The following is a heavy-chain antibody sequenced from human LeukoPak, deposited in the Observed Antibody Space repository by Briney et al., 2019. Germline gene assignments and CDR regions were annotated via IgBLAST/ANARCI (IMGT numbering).Heavy chain of an antibody. CDR1: GFTFSTYW. D-gene: IGHD1-26*01. J-gene: IGHJ4*02. CDR3: AKPSRGATNY. CDR2: IKEDGSRE. V-gene: IGHV3-7*03. Sequence: GGSLRLSCAASGFTFSTYWMTWVRQAPGKGLEWVANIKEDGSREYYVDSVKGRFTISRDNSKNTLYLQMNSLRAEDTAVYYCAKPSRGATNYWGRGTLVTVSS.